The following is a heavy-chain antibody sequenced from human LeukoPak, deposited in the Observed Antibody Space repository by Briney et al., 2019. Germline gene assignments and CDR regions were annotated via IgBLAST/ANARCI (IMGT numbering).Heavy chain of an antibody. V-gene: IGHV3-74*01. J-gene: IGHJ4*02. D-gene: IGHD1-7*01. CDR3: ARGGLTGTTIPYFDY. CDR2: INSDGSST. CDR1: GFTFSSYW. Sequence: GGSLRLSCAASGFTFSSYWMHWVRQAPGKGLVWVSRINSDGSSTSYADAVKGRFTISRDNAKNTLYLQMNSLRAEDTAVYYCARGGLTGTTIPYFDYWGRGTLVSVSS.